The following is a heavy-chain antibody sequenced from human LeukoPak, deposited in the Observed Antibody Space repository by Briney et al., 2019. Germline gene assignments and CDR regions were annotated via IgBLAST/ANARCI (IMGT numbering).Heavy chain of an antibody. Sequence: PGGSLRLSCAASGFTFSSYWMSWVRQAPGKGLEWVANIKQDGSEKYYVDSVKGRFTISRDNAKNSLYLQMNSLRAEDTAVYYCASGYDRVYFDYWGQGTLVTVSS. CDR2: IKQDGSEK. CDR3: ASGYDRVYFDY. D-gene: IGHD5-12*01. J-gene: IGHJ4*02. CDR1: GFTFSSYW. V-gene: IGHV3-7*01.